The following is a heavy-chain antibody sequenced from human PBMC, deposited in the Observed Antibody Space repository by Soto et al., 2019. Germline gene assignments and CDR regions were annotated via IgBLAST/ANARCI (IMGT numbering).Heavy chain of an antibody. CDR2: ISWNSGSI. J-gene: IGHJ4*02. V-gene: IGHV3-9*01. CDR1: GFTFDDYA. CDR3: ARSGYSYGPFDY. Sequence: PGGSLRLSCAASGFTFDDYAMHWVRQAPGKGLEWVSGISWNSGSIGYADSVKGRFTISRDNAKNSLYLQMNSLRAEDTAVYYCARSGYSYGPFDYWGQGTLVTVSS. D-gene: IGHD5-18*01.